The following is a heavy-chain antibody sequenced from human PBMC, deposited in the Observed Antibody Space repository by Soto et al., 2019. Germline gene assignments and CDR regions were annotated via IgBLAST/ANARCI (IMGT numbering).Heavy chain of an antibody. J-gene: IGHJ3*02. V-gene: IGHV3-30*18. Sequence: QVQLVESGGGVVQPGRSLRLSCAASGFTFSSYGMHWVRQAPGKGLECVAVISYDGSNKYYADSVKGRFTISRDNSKNTLYLQMNSLRAEDTAVYYCAKAGYYDSSGYYSGDAFDIWGQGTMVTVSS. D-gene: IGHD3-22*01. CDR1: GFTFSSYG. CDR2: ISYDGSNK. CDR3: AKAGYYDSSGYYSGDAFDI.